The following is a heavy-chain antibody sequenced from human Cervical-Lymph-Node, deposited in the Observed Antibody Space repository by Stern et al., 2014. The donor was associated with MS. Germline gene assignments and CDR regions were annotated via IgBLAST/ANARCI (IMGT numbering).Heavy chain of an antibody. D-gene: IGHD2-2*01. CDR1: GGSISSDNW. J-gene: IGHJ4*02. V-gene: IGHV4-4*02. CDR3: ARDFEFQLQCD. CDR2: VYHSGSA. Sequence: QVQLVESGPGLVKPSGTLSLTCAVSGGSISSDNWWSWVRQPPGKGLEWIGEVYHSGSANYNPSLKSRVTMSVDKSKTQFSLRLTSVTAADTAVYYCARDFEFQLQCDWGQGALVTVSS.